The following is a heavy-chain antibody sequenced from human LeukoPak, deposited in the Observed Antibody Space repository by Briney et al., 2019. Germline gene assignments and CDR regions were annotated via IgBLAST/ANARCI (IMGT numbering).Heavy chain of an antibody. Sequence: SETLSPTCTVSGGSISSSSYYWGWIRQPPGKGLEWIGSIYYSGSTYYNPSLKSRVTISVDTSKNQFSLKLSSVTAADTAVYYCARQVYDFWSGYYTGVFDYWGQGTLVTVSS. D-gene: IGHD3-3*01. CDR3: ARQVYDFWSGYYTGVFDY. CDR2: IYYSGST. J-gene: IGHJ4*02. V-gene: IGHV4-39*01. CDR1: GGSISSSSYY.